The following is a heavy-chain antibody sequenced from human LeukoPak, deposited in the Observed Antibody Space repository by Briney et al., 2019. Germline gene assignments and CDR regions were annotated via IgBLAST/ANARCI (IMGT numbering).Heavy chain of an antibody. J-gene: IGHJ6*02. Sequence: ASVKVSCKASGYTFTSYGISWVRQAPGQGLEWMGWISAYNGNTNYAQKLQGRVTMTTDTSTSTAYMELRSLRSDDTAVYYCARDWGGYSSGWYTAYYYYYGMDVWGQGTTVTVSS. V-gene: IGHV1-18*01. CDR3: ARDWGGYSSGWYTAYYYYYGMDV. D-gene: IGHD6-19*01. CDR1: GYTFTSYG. CDR2: ISAYNGNT.